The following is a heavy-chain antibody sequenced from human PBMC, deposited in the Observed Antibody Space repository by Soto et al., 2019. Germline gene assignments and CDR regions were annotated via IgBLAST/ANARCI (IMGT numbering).Heavy chain of an antibody. CDR2: INHSGTT. CDR1: GGTFSGYY. Sequence: QVHLQQWGAGLLKPSETLSLTCAVYGGTFSGYYWSWIRQPPGQGLEWIGEINHSGTTNYNPSLKSRVTISMDTSKNQFSLKLSSVTAADTAVYYCASTAGILLWSGELRYYFDFWGQGTLVTV. CDR3: ASTAGILLWSGELRYYFDF. J-gene: IGHJ4*02. D-gene: IGHD3-10*01. V-gene: IGHV4-34*01.